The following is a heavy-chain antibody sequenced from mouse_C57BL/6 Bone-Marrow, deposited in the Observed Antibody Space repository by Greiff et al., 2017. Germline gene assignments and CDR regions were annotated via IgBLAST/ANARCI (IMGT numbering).Heavy chain of an antibody. CDR3: ARTGIYYGNLAWFAY. CDR1: GYTFTSYW. CDR2: IHPNIGST. Sequence: QVQLQQPVAELVKPGASVKLSCTASGYTFTSYWMHWVKQRPGQGLEWIGMIHPNIGSTNYNEKFKSKATLTVDKSSSTAYMQLSSLTSEDSAVYYCARTGIYYGNLAWFAYWGQGTRVTVSA. J-gene: IGHJ3*01. D-gene: IGHD2-1*01. V-gene: IGHV1-64*01.